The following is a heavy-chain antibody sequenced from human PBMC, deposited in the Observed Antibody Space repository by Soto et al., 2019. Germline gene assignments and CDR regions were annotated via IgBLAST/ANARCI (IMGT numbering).Heavy chain of an antibody. Sequence: GGSLRLSCAASGFTFSSYGMHWVRQAPGKGLEWVAVISYDGSNKYYADSVKGRFTISRDNSKNTLYLQMNSLRAEDTAVYYCAKPFGDREGYYFDYWGQGTLVTVSS. CDR3: AKPFGDREGYYFDY. CDR2: ISYDGSNK. V-gene: IGHV3-30*18. J-gene: IGHJ4*02. D-gene: IGHD3-16*01. CDR1: GFTFSSYG.